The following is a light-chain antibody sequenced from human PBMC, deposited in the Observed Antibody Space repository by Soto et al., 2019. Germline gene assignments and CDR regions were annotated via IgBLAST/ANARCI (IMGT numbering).Light chain of an antibody. V-gene: IGKV3-15*01. CDR2: GAS. J-gene: IGKJ4*01. CDR1: QSVSSN. CDR3: QQYNNWPLT. Sequence: EIVLTQSPVTLSLSPGERSTLSCRASQSVSSNLDWYQQKPGQAPRVLIYGASTRATGIPARFSGSGSGTEFTLTISSLQSEDFAVYYCQQYNNWPLTFGGGTKVDIK.